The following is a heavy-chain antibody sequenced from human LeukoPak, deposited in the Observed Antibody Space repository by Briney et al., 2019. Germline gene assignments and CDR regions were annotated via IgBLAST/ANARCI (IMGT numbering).Heavy chain of an antibody. J-gene: IGHJ4*02. Sequence: SETLSLTCTVSGGSISSGSYYWSWIRQPAGKGLEWIGRIYSSGTTNYNPSLKSRVTISLDTSKNQFSLKLSSVTVADTALYYCARESDYSNNVDYWGQGTPVTVSS. D-gene: IGHD4-11*01. CDR3: ARESDYSNNVDY. CDR1: GGSISSGSYY. CDR2: IYSSGTT. V-gene: IGHV4-61*02.